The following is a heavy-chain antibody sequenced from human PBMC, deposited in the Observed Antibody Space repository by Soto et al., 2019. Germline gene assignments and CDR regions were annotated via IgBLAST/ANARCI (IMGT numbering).Heavy chain of an antibody. V-gene: IGHV4-34*01. D-gene: IGHD3-10*01. Sequence: SETLSLTCTVSGGYISAYYCSWIRQPPGKGLEWIGEINHSGSTNYNPSLKSRVTISVDTSKNQFSLKLSSVTAADTAVYYCARGSAYYYGSGSYSNNWFDPWGQGTLVTVSS. CDR1: GGYISAYY. CDR3: ARGSAYYYGSGSYSNNWFDP. J-gene: IGHJ5*02. CDR2: INHSGST.